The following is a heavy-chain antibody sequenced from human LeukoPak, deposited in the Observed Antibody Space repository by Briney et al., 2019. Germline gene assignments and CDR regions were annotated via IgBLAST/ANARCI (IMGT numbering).Heavy chain of an antibody. V-gene: IGHV3-23*01. Sequence: GGSLRLSRAASGFTFSSYAMSWVRQAPGKGLEWVSAISVSGGSTYYADSVKGRFTISRDNSKNTLYVQMNSLRVEDSAVYYCAKSRLSIFGVVMAGPDYWGQGTLVTVSS. CDR2: ISVSGGST. CDR1: GFTFSSYA. CDR3: AKSRLSIFGVVMAGPDY. D-gene: IGHD3-3*01. J-gene: IGHJ4*02.